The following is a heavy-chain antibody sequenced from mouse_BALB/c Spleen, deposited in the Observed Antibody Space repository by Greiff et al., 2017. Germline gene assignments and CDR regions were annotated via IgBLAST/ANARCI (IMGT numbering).Heavy chain of an antibody. Sequence: EVKLQESGGGLVKPGGSLKLSCAASGFTFSDYYMYWVRQTPEKRLEWVATISDGGSYTYYPDSVKGRFTISRDNAKNNLYLQMSSLKSEDTAMYYCARDHHLAMDYWGQGTSVTVSS. CDR1: GFTFSDYY. V-gene: IGHV5-4*02. J-gene: IGHJ4*01. CDR3: ARDHHLAMDY. CDR2: ISDGGSYT.